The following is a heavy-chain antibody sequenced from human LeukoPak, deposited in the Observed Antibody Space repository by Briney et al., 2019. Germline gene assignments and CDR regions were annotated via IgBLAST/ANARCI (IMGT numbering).Heavy chain of an antibody. CDR1: GFTFSSYA. V-gene: IGHV3-64*04. J-gene: IGHJ3*02. CDR3: ARETYYYDSSGYGSAFDI. CDR2: ISTNGGGT. D-gene: IGHD3-22*01. Sequence: GGSLRLSCSASGFTFSSYAMHWVRQAPGKGLEYVSAISTNGGGTYYADSVKGRFTISRDNSKNTLYLQMNSLRAEDTAVYYCARETYYYDSSGYGSAFDIWGQGTMVTVSS.